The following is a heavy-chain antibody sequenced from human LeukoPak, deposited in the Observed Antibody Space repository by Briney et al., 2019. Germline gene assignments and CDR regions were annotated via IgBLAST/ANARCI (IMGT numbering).Heavy chain of an antibody. D-gene: IGHD4-11*01. CDR1: GFTFSMYA. CDR2: ISGIGGST. CDR3: AKGHRYSNYFDY. Sequence: GGPLSLSCAASGFTFSMYAMSWVRQAPGKGLEGVSAISGIGGSTYYADSVKGRFTISRDNSKNTLYLKMKSLRAEDTAVYYCAKGHRYSNYFDYWGQGNLVTVSS. V-gene: IGHV3-23*01. J-gene: IGHJ4*02.